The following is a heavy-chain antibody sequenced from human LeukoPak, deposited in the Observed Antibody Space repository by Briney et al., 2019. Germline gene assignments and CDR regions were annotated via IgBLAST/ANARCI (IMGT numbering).Heavy chain of an antibody. V-gene: IGHV3-23*01. Sequence: PGGSLRLSCAASGFTFSSYAMRWVRQAPGKGLEWVSAISGSGGSTYYADSVKGRFTISRDNSKNTLYLQMNSLRAEDTAVYYCAKSDCSSTSCYTVDYWGQGTLVTVSS. CDR1: GFTFSSYA. CDR2: ISGSGGST. J-gene: IGHJ4*02. D-gene: IGHD2-2*02. CDR3: AKSDCSSTSCYTVDY.